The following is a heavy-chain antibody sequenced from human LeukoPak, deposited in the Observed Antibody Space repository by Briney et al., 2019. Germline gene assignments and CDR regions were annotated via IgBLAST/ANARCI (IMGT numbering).Heavy chain of an antibody. J-gene: IGHJ4*02. CDR3: ARMNRVGYFDY. D-gene: IGHD1-14*01. V-gene: IGHV4-59*01. CDR1: GGSISSYY. Sequence: SETLSLTCTVSGGSISSYYWSWIRQPPGKGLEWIGYIYYSGSTNYNPSLKSRVTISVDTSKNQFSLKLRSVTAADTAVYYCARMNRVGYFDYWGQGPLVTVSP. CDR2: IYYSGST.